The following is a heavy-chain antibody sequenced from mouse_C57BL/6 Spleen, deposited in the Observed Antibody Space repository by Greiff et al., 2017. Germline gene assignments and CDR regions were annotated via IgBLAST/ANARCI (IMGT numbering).Heavy chain of an antibody. D-gene: IGHD2-4*01. J-gene: IGHJ4*01. CDR2: IDPNSGGT. V-gene: IGHV1-72*01. CDR1: GYTFPSYW. CDR3: ARGVDYDCDGRYYYAMDY. Sequence: QVQLQQPGAELVKPGASVQLSCKASGYTFPSYWMHWVKQRPGRGLEWIGRIDPNSGGTKSNEKFKSTATLTVDKPSSPAYMQLNSLTSEDSAVDYCARGVDYDCDGRYYYAMDYWGQGTSVTVSS.